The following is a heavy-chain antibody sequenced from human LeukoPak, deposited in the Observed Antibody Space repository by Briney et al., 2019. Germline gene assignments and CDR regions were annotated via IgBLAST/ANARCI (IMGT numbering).Heavy chain of an antibody. CDR2: ISSSGSI. CDR1: GFTFSDYY. CDR3: ARRRDYFDS. Sequence: GGSLRLCCAASGFTFSDYYFSWIRQAPGKGLEWIGYISSSGSIYYADSVKGRFTMSRDDAKSSLYLQVSSLRAEDTAIYYCARRRDYFDSWGQGTLVTVSS. V-gene: IGHV3-11*01. J-gene: IGHJ4*02.